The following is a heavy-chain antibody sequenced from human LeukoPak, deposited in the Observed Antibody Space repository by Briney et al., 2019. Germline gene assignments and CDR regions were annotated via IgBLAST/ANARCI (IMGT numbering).Heavy chain of an antibody. D-gene: IGHD6-13*01. Sequence: PGGSRSLSGAASGFTFSSDGIPGVGPARGKGREWGVVISYDGSNKYYADSVKGRFTISRDNSKNTLYLQMNSLRAEDTAVYYCAKDRSSTWSFDYWGQGTLVTVSS. CDR3: AKDRSSTWSFDY. CDR1: GFTFSSDG. CDR2: ISYDGSNK. J-gene: IGHJ4*02. V-gene: IGHV3-30*18.